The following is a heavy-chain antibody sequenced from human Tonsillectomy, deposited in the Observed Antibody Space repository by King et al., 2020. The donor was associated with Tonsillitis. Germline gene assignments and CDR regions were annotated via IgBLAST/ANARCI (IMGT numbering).Heavy chain of an antibody. V-gene: IGHV4-4*07. D-gene: IGHD6-13*01. Sequence: VQLQESGPGLVKPSETLSLTCTVSGGSIISYYCSWIRQPAGQGLGWGGRIYSSGTTDYTPSLTRRATMAVDTAKNQFSLRLNSVTAADTAVYYCASDIPAGGTKFDPWGQGTLVTVSS. CDR3: ASDIPAGGTKFDP. CDR1: GGSIISYY. CDR2: IYSSGTT. J-gene: IGHJ5*02.